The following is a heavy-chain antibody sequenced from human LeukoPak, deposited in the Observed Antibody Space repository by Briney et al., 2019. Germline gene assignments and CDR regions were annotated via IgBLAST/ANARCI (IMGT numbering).Heavy chain of an antibody. CDR3: ARGAMVRGVIRSSYYFDY. J-gene: IGHJ4*02. D-gene: IGHD3-10*01. CDR1: GGSISSYY. V-gene: IGHV4-59*01. CDR2: IYYSGST. Sequence: PSETLSLTCTVSGGSISSYYWSWIRQPPGKGLEWIGYIYYSGSTNYNPSLKSRVPISVDTSKNQFSLKLSSVTAADTAVYYCARGAMVRGVIRSSYYFDYWGQGTLVTVSS.